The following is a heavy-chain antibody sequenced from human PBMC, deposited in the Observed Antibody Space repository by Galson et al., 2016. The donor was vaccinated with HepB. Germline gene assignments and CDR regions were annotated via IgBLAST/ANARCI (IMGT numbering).Heavy chain of an antibody. CDR1: GGTFSTYV. CDR2: IIPMFGTV. D-gene: IGHD3-3*01. Sequence: SVKVSCKAAGGTFSTYVISWVRQAPGQGLEWMGGIIPMFGTVHYAHKLQGRVTITAGKSTSTVYIELSSLGSEDTAISYCARDRSMYYEFWSGFYVWGQGTLVTVSS. CDR3: ARDRSMYYEFWSGFYV. V-gene: IGHV1-69*06. J-gene: IGHJ4*02.